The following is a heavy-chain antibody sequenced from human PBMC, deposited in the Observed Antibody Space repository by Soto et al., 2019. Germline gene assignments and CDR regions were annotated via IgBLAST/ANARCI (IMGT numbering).Heavy chain of an antibody. CDR1: GYTFTSYG. CDR2: ISAYNGNT. V-gene: IGHV1-18*01. CDR3: ARDLGWFGEWVWDYYYGMDV. D-gene: IGHD3-10*01. J-gene: IGHJ6*02. Sequence: QVQLVQSGAEVKKPGASVKVSCKASGYTFTSYGISWVRQAPGQGLEWMGWISAYNGNTNYAQKLQGRVTMTTDTSXXTXYXXLRSRRSDDTAVYYCARDLGWFGEWVWDYYYGMDVWGQGTTVTVSS.